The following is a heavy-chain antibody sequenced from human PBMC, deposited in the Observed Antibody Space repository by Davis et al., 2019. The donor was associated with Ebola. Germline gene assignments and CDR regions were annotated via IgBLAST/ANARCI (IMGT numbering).Heavy chain of an antibody. Sequence: GESLKISCAASGFTFTTYSMNWVRQAQGKGLEWVSSITTRGYYIYYADSVKGRFTISRGDAENSLYLQMNSLRAEDTAVYYCARGGFITELRWFDLWGQGTLVTASS. V-gene: IGHV3-21*01. CDR2: ITTRGYYI. CDR1: GFTFTTYS. J-gene: IGHJ5*02. CDR3: ARGGFITELRWFDL. D-gene: IGHD3-10*01.